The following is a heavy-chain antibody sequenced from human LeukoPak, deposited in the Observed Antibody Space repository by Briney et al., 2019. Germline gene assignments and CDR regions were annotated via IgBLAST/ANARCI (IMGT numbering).Heavy chain of an antibody. J-gene: IGHJ6*03. V-gene: IGHV1-24*01. Sequence: GASVKVSCKVSGHTLTELFMHWVRQAPGKGLEWMGGFDPEDGETIYAQKFQGRVTMTRNTSISTAYMELSSLRSEDTAVYYCARQTTVTTFSYYYYYMDVWGKGTTVTISS. CDR1: GHTLTELF. CDR2: FDPEDGET. CDR3: ARQTTVTTFSYYYYYMDV. D-gene: IGHD4-17*01.